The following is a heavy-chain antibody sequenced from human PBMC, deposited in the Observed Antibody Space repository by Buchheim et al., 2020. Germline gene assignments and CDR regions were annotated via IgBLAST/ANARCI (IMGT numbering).Heavy chain of an antibody. D-gene: IGHD3-10*01. CDR2: IDPSDSYT. CDR3: ARHILPYGSGSYSDYGMDV. J-gene: IGHJ6*02. CDR1: GDSFTSYW. V-gene: IGHV5-10-1*03. Sequence: EVQLVQSGAEVKKPGESLRISCKGSGDSFTSYWISWVRQMPGKGLEWMGRIDPSDSYTNYSPSFHGHVTTSADKSISTAYPQWSSLKASDTAMYYCARHILPYGSGSYSDYGMDVWGQGTT.